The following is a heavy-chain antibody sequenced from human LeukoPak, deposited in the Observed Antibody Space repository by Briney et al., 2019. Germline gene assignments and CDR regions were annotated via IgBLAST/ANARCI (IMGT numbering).Heavy chain of an antibody. CDR1: GFPFSSYW. Sequence: GGSLRLSCAASGFPFSSYWMSWVRQALGKGLEWVANIKQDGGEKFYVDSVKGRFTISRDNAKNSLYLQMNSLRAEDTAVYYCAREDQSNYNYWGQGTLVTVSS. V-gene: IGHV3-7*01. D-gene: IGHD4-11*01. CDR2: IKQDGGEK. CDR3: AREDQSNYNY. J-gene: IGHJ4*02.